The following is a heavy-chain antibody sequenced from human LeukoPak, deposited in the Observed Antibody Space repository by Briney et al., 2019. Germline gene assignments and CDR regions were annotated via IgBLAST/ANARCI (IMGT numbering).Heavy chain of an antibody. Sequence: ASVKVSCKVSGYTFTGYYMHWVRQAPGQGLEWMGWINPNSGGTNYAQKFQGRVTMTRDTSISTAYMELSRLRSDDTAVYYCARGLVRSDIVVVAYWGQGTLVTVSS. CDR2: INPNSGGT. J-gene: IGHJ4*02. D-gene: IGHD2-2*01. V-gene: IGHV1-2*02. CDR1: GYTFTGYY. CDR3: ARGLVRSDIVVVAY.